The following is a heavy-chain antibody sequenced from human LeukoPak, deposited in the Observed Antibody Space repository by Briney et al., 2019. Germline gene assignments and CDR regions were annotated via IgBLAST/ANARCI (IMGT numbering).Heavy chain of an antibody. V-gene: IGHV1-18*01. CDR3: AREYCSGGSCDYNWFDP. D-gene: IGHD2-15*01. CDR1: GYTFTSYG. J-gene: IGHJ5*02. Sequence: GASVKVSCKASGYTFTSYGISWVRQAPGQGLEWMGWISAYNGNTNYAQKLQGRVTMTTDTSTSTAYMELSRLRSDDTAVYYCAREYCSGGSCDYNWFDPWGQGTLVTVSS. CDR2: ISAYNGNT.